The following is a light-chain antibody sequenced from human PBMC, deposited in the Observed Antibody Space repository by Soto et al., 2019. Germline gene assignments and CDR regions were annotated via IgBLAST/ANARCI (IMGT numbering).Light chain of an antibody. V-gene: IGKV3-15*01. CDR1: QSVGNN. CDR3: QQYNGWPIT. Sequence: EIVMTQSPATLSVSPGERVTLSCRASQSVGNNLAWYQQKPGQAPRLLIYGASTRATGFPARFRGSGSGTEFTLTISSLQSEDFAVYYCQQYNGWPITFGKGTRLE. CDR2: GAS. J-gene: IGKJ5*01.